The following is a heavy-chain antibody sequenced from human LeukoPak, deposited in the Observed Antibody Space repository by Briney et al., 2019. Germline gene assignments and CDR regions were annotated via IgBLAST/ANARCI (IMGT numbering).Heavy chain of an antibody. CDR1: GGSFSGYY. CDR3: ARLLSDAFDI. V-gene: IGHV4-34*01. CDR2: INHSGST. D-gene: IGHD2-21*01. J-gene: IGHJ3*02. Sequence: SETLSLTCAVYGGSFSGYYWSWIRQPPGKGLEWIGEINHSGSTNYNPSLKSRVTISVDTSKNQFSLKLSSVTAADTAVYYCARLLSDAFDIWGQGTMVTVSS.